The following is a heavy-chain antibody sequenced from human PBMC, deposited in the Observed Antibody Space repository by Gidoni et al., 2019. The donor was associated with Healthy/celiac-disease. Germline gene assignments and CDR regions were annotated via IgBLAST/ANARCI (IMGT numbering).Heavy chain of an antibody. CDR2: IYYSGST. V-gene: IGHV4-31*03. Sequence: QVQLQESGPGLVKPSQTLSLTCTVSGGSISSGGYYWSWIRQHPGKGLEWLGYIYYSGSTYYNPSLKSRVTISVDTSKNQFSLKLSSVTAADTAVYYCARDRVSSGSSWCYDIWGQGTMVTVSS. CDR3: ARDRVSSGSSWCYDI. CDR1: GGSISSGGYY. J-gene: IGHJ3*02. D-gene: IGHD6-13*01.